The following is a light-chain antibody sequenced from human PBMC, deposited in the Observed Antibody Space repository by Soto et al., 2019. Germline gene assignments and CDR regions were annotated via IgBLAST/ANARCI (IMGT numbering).Light chain of an antibody. V-gene: IGLV8-61*01. J-gene: IGLJ3*02. CDR3: VLYMGRGISV. Sequence: QAVVTHEPSLTVSPGGTVTLTCGLTSGSVSTSHYPRWYQQTPGQAPRTLIYSTETRSSGVPDRFSGSMLGNKAALTITGAQADDESDYYCVLYMGRGISVFGGGTKLTVL. CDR1: SGSVSTSHY. CDR2: STE.